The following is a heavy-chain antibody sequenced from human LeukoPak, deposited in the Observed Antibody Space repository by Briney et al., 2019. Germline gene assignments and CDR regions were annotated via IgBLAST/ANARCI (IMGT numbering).Heavy chain of an antibody. CDR1: GFTFSNYW. CDR2: IKQDGSEK. CDR3: ASSSYCSSTSCYNAFDI. Sequence: GGSLRLSCAASGFTFSNYWMSWVRQAPGKGLEWVASIKQDGSEKYYVDSVKGRFTISRDNAKNSLSLQMNSLRAEDTAVYYCASSSYCSSTSCYNAFDIWGQGTMVTASP. D-gene: IGHD2-2*02. V-gene: IGHV3-7*01. J-gene: IGHJ3*02.